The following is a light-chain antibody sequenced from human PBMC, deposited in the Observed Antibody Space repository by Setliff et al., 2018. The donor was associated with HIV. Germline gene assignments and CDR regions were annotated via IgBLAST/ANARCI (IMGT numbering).Light chain of an antibody. CDR3: ASWDDSLKVYV. CDR2: TNS. CDR1: NSNIGTTT. Sequence: QSVLTQSPSVSGTPGQRVTISCSGSNSNIGTTTVNWYQRLPGAAPKLLIYTNSRRPSGVPDRFSGSKSGTSASLAISGLQSEDEAEYYCASWDDSLKVYVFGSGTKVTVL. J-gene: IGLJ1*01. V-gene: IGLV1-44*01.